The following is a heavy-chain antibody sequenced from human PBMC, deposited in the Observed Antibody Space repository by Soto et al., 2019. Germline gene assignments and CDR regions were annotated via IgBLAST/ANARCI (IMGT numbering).Heavy chain of an antibody. CDR2: IWYDGSNK. CDR3: ARELYSYGFVTLGGMDV. J-gene: IGHJ6*02. D-gene: IGHD5-18*01. Sequence: GGSLRLSCAASGFTFSSYGMHWVRQAPGKGLEWVAVIWYDGSNKYYADSVKGRFTISRDNSKNTLYLQMNSLRAEDTAVYYCARELYSYGFVTLGGMDVWGQGTTVTVSS. V-gene: IGHV3-33*01. CDR1: GFTFSSYG.